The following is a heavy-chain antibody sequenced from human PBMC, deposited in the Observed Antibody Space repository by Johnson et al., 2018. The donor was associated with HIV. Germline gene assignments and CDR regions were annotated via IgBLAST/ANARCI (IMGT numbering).Heavy chain of an antibody. Sequence: VQLVESGGGLVQPGGSLRPSCAVSGFTFSSYAMSWVRQAPGKGLEWVSTISGSGGSTYYADSVKGRFTISRDNSKNTLYLQMNSLRAEDTAVYYCGRASNSGYDQAFDIWGQGRMVTGSS. CDR3: GRASNSGYDQAFDI. V-gene: IGHV3-23*04. CDR1: GFTFSSYA. J-gene: IGHJ3*02. D-gene: IGHD5-12*01. CDR2: ISGSGGST.